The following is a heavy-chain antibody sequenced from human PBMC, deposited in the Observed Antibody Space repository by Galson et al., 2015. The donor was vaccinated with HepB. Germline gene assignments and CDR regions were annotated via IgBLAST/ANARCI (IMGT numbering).Heavy chain of an antibody. D-gene: IGHD3-3*01. CDR3: ARPLQLRFLEGHLGY. CDR1: GYTFTSYA. J-gene: IGHJ4*02. CDR2: INAGNGNT. V-gene: IGHV1-3*01. Sequence: SCKASGYTFTSYAMHWVRQAPGQRLEWMGWINAGNGNTKYSQKFQGRVTITRDTSASTAYMELSSLRSEDTAVYYCARPLQLRFLEGHLGYWGQGTLVTVSS.